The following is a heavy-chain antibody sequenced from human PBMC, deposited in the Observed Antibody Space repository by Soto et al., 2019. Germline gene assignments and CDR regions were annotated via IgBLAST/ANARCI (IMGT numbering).Heavy chain of an antibody. CDR3: ARYDYNGYYFDY. J-gene: IGHJ4*02. V-gene: IGHV4-59*01. CDR1: GGSISSYY. D-gene: IGHD4-4*01. CDR2: IYYSGST. Sequence: SETLSLTCTVSGGSISSYYWSWIRQPPGKGLEWIGYIYYSGSTTYAQKFQGRVTMTRDTSTTIVYMELSSLRSEDTAVYYCARYDYNGYYFDYWGQGTLVTVSS.